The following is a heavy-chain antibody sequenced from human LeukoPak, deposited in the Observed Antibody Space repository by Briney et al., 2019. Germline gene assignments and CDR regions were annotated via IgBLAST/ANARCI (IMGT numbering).Heavy chain of an antibody. D-gene: IGHD2-2*01. CDR3: ARSPVDIVVVTAKLSDYFDY. J-gene: IGHJ4*02. CDR2: IIPIFGTA. CDR1: GGTFSSYA. Sequence: SVKVSCKASGGTFSSYAISWVRQAPGQGLEWMGGIIPIFGTANYAQKFQGRVTITTDESTSTAYMELSSLRSEDTAVYYCARSPVDIVVVTAKLSDYFDYWGQGILVTVSS. V-gene: IGHV1-69*05.